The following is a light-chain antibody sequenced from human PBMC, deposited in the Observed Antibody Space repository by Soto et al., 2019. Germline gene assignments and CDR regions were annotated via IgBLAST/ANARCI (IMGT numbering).Light chain of an antibody. CDR2: GTS. J-gene: IGKJ4*01. CDR1: QSFSSN. CDR3: QQYYNLPLP. V-gene: IGKV3-15*01. Sequence: ELVMTQSPATLSVSPGERATLSCRASQSFSSNVAWYQQKPGQAPRLLIYGTSTRVTGIPARFSGSGSGTESTLTISSLQSEDFAVYYCQQYYNLPLPLGGVTKV.